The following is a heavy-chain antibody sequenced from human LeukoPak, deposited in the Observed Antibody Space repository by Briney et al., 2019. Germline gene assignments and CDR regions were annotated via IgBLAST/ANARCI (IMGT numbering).Heavy chain of an antibody. D-gene: IGHD2-2*01. CDR1: GFTFSSYA. Sequence: GGSLRLSCAASGFTFSSYAMSWVRQAPGKGLEWVSAISGSGGSTYYADSVKGRFTISRDNSKNTLYLQMNSLRAEDTAVYYCAKAGGDCSSTSCYLFDYWGQGTLVTVSS. V-gene: IGHV3-23*01. J-gene: IGHJ4*02. CDR2: ISGSGGST. CDR3: AKAGGDCSSTSCYLFDY.